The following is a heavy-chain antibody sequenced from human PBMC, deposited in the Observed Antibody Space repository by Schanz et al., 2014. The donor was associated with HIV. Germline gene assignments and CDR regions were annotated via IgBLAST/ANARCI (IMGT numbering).Heavy chain of an antibody. CDR3: ARWGGSSWYWLDS. D-gene: IGHD6-13*01. J-gene: IGHJ5*01. CDR1: GFTFSSYS. CDR2: ISSSSSDK. Sequence: VQLVESGGGLVKPGGSLRLSCAASGFTFSSYSLNWVRQAPGKGLEWVSSISSSSSDKYYADSVKGRFTISRDISKNTLYLHVNSLRAEDTAVYYCARWGGSSWYWLDSWGRGTLVTVSS. V-gene: IGHV3-21*04.